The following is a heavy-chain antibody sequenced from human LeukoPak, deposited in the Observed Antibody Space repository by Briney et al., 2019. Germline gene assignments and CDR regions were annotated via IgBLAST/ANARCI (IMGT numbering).Heavy chain of an antibody. CDR2: VSSSGSTI. CDR1: GFTFSSYE. D-gene: IGHD1-26*01. Sequence: GGSLRLSCAASGFTFSSYEMNWVRQAPGKGLEWVSYVSSSGSTIYYADSVKGRFTIFRDNAKNSLYLQMNSLTAEDTAVYYCARDKIVGATHFDYWGQGTLVTVSS. J-gene: IGHJ4*02. V-gene: IGHV3-48*03. CDR3: ARDKIVGATHFDY.